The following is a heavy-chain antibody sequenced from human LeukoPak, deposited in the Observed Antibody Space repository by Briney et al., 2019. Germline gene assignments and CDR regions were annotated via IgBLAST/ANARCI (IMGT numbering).Heavy chain of an antibody. J-gene: IGHJ5*02. CDR1: GDSVSSNSVA. CDR3: ARHKSPPDIIATMFDP. V-gene: IGHV6-1*01. CDR2: TYYRSKWYN. D-gene: IGHD5-12*01. Sequence: SQTLSLTCAISGDSVSSNSVAWNWFRQSPSRGLEWLGRTYYRSKWYNDYAVSVKGRITVNPDTSKNQFSLKLTSVTAADTAVYYCARHKSPPDIIATMFDPWGQGTLVTVSS.